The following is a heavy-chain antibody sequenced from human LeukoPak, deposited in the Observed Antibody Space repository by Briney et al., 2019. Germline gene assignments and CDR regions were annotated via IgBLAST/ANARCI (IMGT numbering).Heavy chain of an antibody. CDR2: IYHSGTT. Sequence: SETLSLTCAVSGYSITSSSWWGWIRQPPGKGLEWIGYIYHSGTTYYNPSLQSRVTMSVDTSKNQFSLKLSSVTAVDTAVYYCARKENVYYYFDYWGQGTLVTASS. D-gene: IGHD3-10*01. J-gene: IGHJ4*02. CDR1: GYSITSSSW. CDR3: ARKENVYYYFDY. V-gene: IGHV4-28*01.